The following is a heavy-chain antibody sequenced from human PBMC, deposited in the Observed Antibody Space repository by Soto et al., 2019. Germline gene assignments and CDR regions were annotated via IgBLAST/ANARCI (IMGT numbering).Heavy chain of an antibody. CDR2: IIPIFGTA. J-gene: IGHJ6*02. CDR3: ARDPDYDILTGGGGAFGYYYGMDV. Sequence: GASVKVSCKASGGTFSSYAISWVRQAPGQGLEWMGGIIPIFGTANYAQKFQGRVTITADESTSTAYMELNSLRSEDTAVYYCARDPDYDILTGGGGAFGYYYGMDVWGQGTTVTVSS. V-gene: IGHV1-69*13. D-gene: IGHD3-9*01. CDR1: GGTFSSYA.